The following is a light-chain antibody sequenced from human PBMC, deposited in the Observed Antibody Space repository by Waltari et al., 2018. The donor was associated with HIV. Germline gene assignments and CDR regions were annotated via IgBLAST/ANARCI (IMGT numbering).Light chain of an antibody. CDR2: ANN. J-gene: IGLJ3*02. Sequence: QSVLTQPPSVSGAPGQRVTISCTGGSSNIGAAYNVHWYQQPPGTAPRLLIYANNIRPSGVPDRFSGSKSGTSASLTITGLQAEDDATYYCHYYDSDRGPVFGGGTKLTVL. CDR3: HYYDSDRGPV. CDR1: SSNIGAAYN. V-gene: IGLV1-40*01.